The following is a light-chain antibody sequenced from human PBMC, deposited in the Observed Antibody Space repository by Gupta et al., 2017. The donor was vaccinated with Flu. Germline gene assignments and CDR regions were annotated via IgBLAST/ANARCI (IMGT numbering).Light chain of an antibody. Sequence: SYDLTQPPSVSVSPGQTAKITCSGDALPKQYSYWYQWNAGQAPVVVIYKDKERPAGIPERFSGSTSGTTVTLTIVAVQAEDEDDYFCQSSDITGYYQGFGGGTKLTIL. CDR2: KDK. CDR3: QSSDITGYYQG. J-gene: IGLJ2*01. V-gene: IGLV3-25*02. CDR1: ALPKQY.